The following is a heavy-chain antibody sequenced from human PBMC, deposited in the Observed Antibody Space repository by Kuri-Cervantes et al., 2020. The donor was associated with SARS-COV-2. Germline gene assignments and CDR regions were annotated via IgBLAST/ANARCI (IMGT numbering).Heavy chain of an antibody. CDR2: ISLPGGDT. V-gene: IGHV3-23*01. D-gene: IGHD3-16*01. Sequence: GGSLRLSCAASTFTFYNYALIWVRQAPGKGLEWVSSISLPGGDTNYADSVKGRFTISRDNSKDTLYLQMHSLRAEDTAVYYCATVYTMGVSLDWGQGTLVTVSS. J-gene: IGHJ4*02. CDR3: ATVYTMGVSLD. CDR1: TFTFYNYA.